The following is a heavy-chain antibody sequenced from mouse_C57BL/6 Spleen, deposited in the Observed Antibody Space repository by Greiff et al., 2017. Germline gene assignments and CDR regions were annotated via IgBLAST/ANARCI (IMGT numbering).Heavy chain of an antibody. CDR3: ARENGSSYYWYFDV. D-gene: IGHD1-1*01. CDR1: GYTFTSYW. J-gene: IGHJ1*03. Sequence: VQLQQPGAELVKPGASVKLSCEASGYTFTSYWMHWVKQRPGQGLEWIGMIHPNSGSTNYNEKFKSKATLTVDKSSSTAYMQLSSLTSEDSAVYYCARENGSSYYWYFDVWGTGTTVTVSS. V-gene: IGHV1-64*01. CDR2: IHPNSGST.